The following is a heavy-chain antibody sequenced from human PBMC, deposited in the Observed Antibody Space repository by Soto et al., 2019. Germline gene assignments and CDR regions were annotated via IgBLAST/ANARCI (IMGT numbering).Heavy chain of an antibody. J-gene: IGHJ6*02. V-gene: IGHV4-39*01. Sequence: SETLSLTCTVSGGSISSRSYYWGWIRQPPGKGLEWIGSMYYSGSTYYNPSLKSRVTISVDTSKNQFSLKLSSVTAADTAVYYCAADTVTLYYYYYGMDVWGQGTTVTVSS. D-gene: IGHD4-17*01. CDR3: AADTVTLYYYYYGMDV. CDR1: GGSISSRSYY. CDR2: MYYSGST.